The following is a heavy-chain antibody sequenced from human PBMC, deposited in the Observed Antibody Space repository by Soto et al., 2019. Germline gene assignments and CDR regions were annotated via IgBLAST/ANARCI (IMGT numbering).Heavy chain of an antibody. D-gene: IGHD4-4*01. CDR1: GGTFSSYA. CDR3: ASIYSKGPYFDY. V-gene: IGHV1-69*10. J-gene: IGHJ4*02. Sequence: SVKVSCKASGGTFSSYAISWVRQAPGQGLEWMGGIIPILGTANYAQKFQGRVTITADKSTSTAYMELSSLRSEDTAVYYCASIYSKGPYFDYWGQGTLVTVSS. CDR2: IIPILGTA.